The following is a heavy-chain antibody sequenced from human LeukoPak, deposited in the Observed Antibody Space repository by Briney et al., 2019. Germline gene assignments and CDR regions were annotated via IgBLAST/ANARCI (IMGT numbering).Heavy chain of an antibody. CDR1: GFIFSDRY. J-gene: IGHJ5*02. Sequence: GGSLRLSCAPSGFIFSDRYMDWVRQAPGKGLEWFSAISGSGGSTYYADSVKGRFTISRDNSKNKLYLQMNSLRAEDTAVYYCAKQEIYDFWSGYYSNWFDPWGQGTLVTVSS. V-gene: IGHV3-23*01. CDR2: ISGSGGST. CDR3: AKQEIYDFWSGYYSNWFDP. D-gene: IGHD3-3*01.